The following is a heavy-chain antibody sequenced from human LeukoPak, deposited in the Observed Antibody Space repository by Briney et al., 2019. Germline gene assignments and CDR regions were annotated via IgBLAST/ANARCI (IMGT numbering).Heavy chain of an antibody. J-gene: IGHJ4*02. D-gene: IGHD6-19*01. V-gene: IGHV3-7*04. CDR3: ARYSSGWYDY. CDR1: GFTFSSFW. CDR2: IKQDGTEK. Sequence: GGSLRLSCAASGFTFSSFWMSWVRQAPGNGLEWVANIKQDGTEKYYVDSVKGRFTISRDNAQNSLYLQMNSLRAEDTAVYYCARYSSGWYDYWGQGTLVTVSS.